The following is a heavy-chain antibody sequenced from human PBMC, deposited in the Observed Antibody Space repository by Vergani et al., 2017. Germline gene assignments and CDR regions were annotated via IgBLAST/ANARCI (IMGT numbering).Heavy chain of an antibody. V-gene: IGHV4-59*01. Sequence: QVQLQESGPGLVKPSETLSLTCTVSGGSISSYYWSWFRQLPGKGLEWIGYIYYSGSTNYNPSLKSRVTISVDTSKNQFSLKLSSVTAADTAVYYCASSQKRYFEEVWFDPWGQGTLVTVSS. D-gene: IGHD3-9*01. CDR1: GGSISSYY. J-gene: IGHJ5*02. CDR3: ASSQKRYFEEVWFDP. CDR2: IYYSGST.